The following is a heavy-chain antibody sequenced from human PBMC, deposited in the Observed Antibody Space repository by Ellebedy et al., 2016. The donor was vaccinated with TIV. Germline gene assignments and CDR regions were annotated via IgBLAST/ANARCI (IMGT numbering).Heavy chain of an antibody. CDR2: INPGGGST. CDR1: GYTFTTYY. V-gene: IGHV1-46*01. D-gene: IGHD3-16*01. J-gene: IGHJ4*02. CDR3: ARAGVLGETALDY. Sequence: ASVKVSCXASGYTFTTYYMHWVRQAPGQGLEWMGIINPGGGSTSYAQKFQGRVTMTRNTAMSTAYMELTSLTSEDTAVYYCARAGVLGETALDYWGQGTLVTVSS.